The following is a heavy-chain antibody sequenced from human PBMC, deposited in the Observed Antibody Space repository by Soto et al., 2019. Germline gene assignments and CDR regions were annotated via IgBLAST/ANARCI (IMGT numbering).Heavy chain of an antibody. V-gene: IGHV3-64D*06. CDR1: GFTFSSYA. CDR2: ISSNGGST. J-gene: IGHJ5*02. Sequence: GGSLRRSCSASGFTFSSYAMHWVRQAPGKGLEYVSAISSNGGSTYYADSVKGRFTISRDNSKNTLYLQMSSLRAEDTAVYYCVRRDCSSTSCLPWGQGTLVTVSS. CDR3: VRRDCSSTSCLP. D-gene: IGHD2-2*01.